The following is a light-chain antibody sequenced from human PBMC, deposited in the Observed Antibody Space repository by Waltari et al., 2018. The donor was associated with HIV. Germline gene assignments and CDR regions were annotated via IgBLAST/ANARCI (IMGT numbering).Light chain of an antibody. CDR1: SSDITTYDY. CDR2: DVT. CDR3: SSYTTDNTVV. Sequence: QSALTQPASVSGSPGQSITISCSGSSSDITTYDYVSWYKKQPANAPKLLIFDVTDRPSGVSRRFSGSKSGNTASLTISGLQPDDEADYYCSSYTTDNTVVFGGGTRLTVL. V-gene: IGLV2-14*03. J-gene: IGLJ2*01.